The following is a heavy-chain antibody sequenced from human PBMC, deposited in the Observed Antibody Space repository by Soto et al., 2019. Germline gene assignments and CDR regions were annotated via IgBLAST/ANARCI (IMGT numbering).Heavy chain of an antibody. J-gene: IGHJ5*02. CDR3: ARDSSAEEYSSSSAWFDP. Sequence: QVQLVQSGAEVKKPGASVKVSCKASGYTFTSYYMHWVRQAPGQGLEWMGIINPSGGSTSYAQKCQGRGTMTRDTSTSTGYMELSSLRSEDTAVYYCARDSSAEEYSSSSAWFDPWGQGTLVTVSS. D-gene: IGHD6-6*01. CDR1: GYTFTSYY. V-gene: IGHV1-46*01. CDR2: INPSGGST.